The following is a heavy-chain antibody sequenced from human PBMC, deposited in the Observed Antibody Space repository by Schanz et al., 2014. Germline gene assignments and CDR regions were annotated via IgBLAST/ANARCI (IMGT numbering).Heavy chain of an antibody. Sequence: EVQLVESGGGLVQPGGSLRLSCAASGFSVGNKYMNWVRQAPGKGLEWVSFIYIGGTTYYADSVKGRFTISRDNSKNTLYLQMNSLRAEATAVYYCAKTPREYCNYDNCPNWFDSWGQGTLVTASS. D-gene: IGHD2-15*01. V-gene: IGHV3-53*01. J-gene: IGHJ5*01. CDR2: IYIGGTT. CDR1: GFSVGNKY. CDR3: AKTPREYCNYDNCPNWFDS.